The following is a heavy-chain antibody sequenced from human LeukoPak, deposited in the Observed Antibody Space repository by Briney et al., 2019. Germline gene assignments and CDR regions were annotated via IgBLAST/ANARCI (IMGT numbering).Heavy chain of an antibody. V-gene: IGHV4-59*01. J-gene: IGHJ3*02. CDR1: GGSISSYY. CDR3: ARKYCSSTSCYPSEWSNAFDI. CDR2: IYYSGST. Sequence: SETLCLTCTVSGGSISSYYWSWIRQPPGKGLEWIGYIYYSGSTNYNPSLKSRVTISVDTSKNQFSLKLSSVTAADTAVYYCARKYCSSTSCYPSEWSNAFDIWGQGTMVTVSS. D-gene: IGHD2-2*01.